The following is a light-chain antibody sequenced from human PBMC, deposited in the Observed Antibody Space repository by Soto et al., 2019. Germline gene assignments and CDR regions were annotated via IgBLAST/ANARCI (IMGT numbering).Light chain of an antibody. V-gene: IGKV3-11*01. CDR3: QQRSNWPPFT. CDR2: DAS. CDR1: QSVSRK. J-gene: IGKJ3*01. Sequence: EIVMTQSPATLSVSPWESATLSCRASQSVSRKLVWYQQKPGQAPRLLIYDASNRATGIPARFSGSGSGTDFTLTISSLEPEDFAVYYCQQRSNWPPFTFGPGTKVDI.